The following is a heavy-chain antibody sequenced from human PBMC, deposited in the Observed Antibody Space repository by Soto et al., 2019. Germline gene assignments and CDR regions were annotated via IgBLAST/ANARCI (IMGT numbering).Heavy chain of an antibody. D-gene: IGHD1-1*01. CDR2: MYYSGST. CDR1: GGSSTSYY. Sequence: CTVCGGSSTSYYGSWIRKPPGKGLEWIGYMYYSGSTNYSPSLNSRVTISVDTSKSQFSLKLNSVTAADTGVYYCARVEGAQVRSGWFDPCGQETRGSVSS. J-gene: IGHJ5*01. CDR3: ARVEGAQVRSGWFDP. V-gene: IGHV4-59*01.